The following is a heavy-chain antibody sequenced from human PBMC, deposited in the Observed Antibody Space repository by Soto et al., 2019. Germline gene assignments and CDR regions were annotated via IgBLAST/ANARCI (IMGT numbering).Heavy chain of an antibody. CDR1: GGTFSSYT. V-gene: IGHV1-69*02. Sequence: QVQLVQSGAEVKKPGSSVKVSCKASGGTFSSYTISWVRQAPGQGLEWMGRIIPIFGIANYEQKFQGRVTITADKSKSTAYMELSSLRSEDTAVYYCARGISTLLGAMVRGVRTNGMDVGGQGTTVTVSS. CDR3: ARGISTLLGAMVRGVRTNGMDV. CDR2: IIPIFGIA. D-gene: IGHD3-10*01. J-gene: IGHJ6*02.